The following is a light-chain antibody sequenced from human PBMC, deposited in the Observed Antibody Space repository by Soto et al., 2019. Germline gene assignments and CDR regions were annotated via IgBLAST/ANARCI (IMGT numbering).Light chain of an antibody. Sequence: DIVLTQSPATLSLSPGERATLSCRASQSVSSYLAWYQQKPGQAPRLLIYDASSRATGIPARFSGSGSGTDFTLTISSLEPEDFAVYYCQQYGSSPRTFGQGTKV. J-gene: IGKJ1*01. V-gene: IGKV3-11*01. CDR2: DAS. CDR1: QSVSSY. CDR3: QQYGSSPRT.